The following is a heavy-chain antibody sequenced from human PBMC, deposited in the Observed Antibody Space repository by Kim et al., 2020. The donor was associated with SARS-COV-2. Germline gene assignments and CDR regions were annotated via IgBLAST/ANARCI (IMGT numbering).Heavy chain of an antibody. D-gene: IGHD2-2*01. V-gene: IGHV3-21*01. CDR1: GFTFSSYS. Sequence: GGSLRLSCAASGFTFSSYSMNWVRQAPGKGLEWVSSISSSSSYIYYADSVKGRFTISRDNAKNSLYLQMNSLRAEDTAVYYCARGYCSRTSCPKGAYYYYGMDVWGQGTTVTVSS. CDR3: ARGYCSRTSCPKGAYYYYGMDV. CDR2: ISSSSSYI. J-gene: IGHJ6*02.